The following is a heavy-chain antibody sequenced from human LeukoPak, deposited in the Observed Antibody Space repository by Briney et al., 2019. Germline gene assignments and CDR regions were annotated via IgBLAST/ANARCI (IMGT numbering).Heavy chain of an antibody. CDR3: AKGVTRQPPDV. Sequence: PGGSLRLSCAASGFTFSDYYMSWIRQAPGKGLEWVAVISDDGSNKFYADSVKGRFTISRDNSQNTLYLQMNSLRAEDTAVYYCAKGVTRQPPDVWSKGTTVTVSS. CDR1: GFTFSDYY. V-gene: IGHV3-30*18. J-gene: IGHJ6*04. D-gene: IGHD2-21*02. CDR2: ISDDGSNK.